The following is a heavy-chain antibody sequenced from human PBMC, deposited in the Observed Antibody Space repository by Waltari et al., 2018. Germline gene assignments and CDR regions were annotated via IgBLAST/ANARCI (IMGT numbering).Heavy chain of an antibody. V-gene: IGHV3-53*01. CDR2: IGSEGTT. CDR3: RVCVADCSQRGGDY. J-gene: IGHJ4*02. D-gene: IGHD2-21*01. CDR1: GFTVSSNY. Sequence: EVQVVESGGGLIQPGGSLTLSCAASGFTVSSNYMSWVRQAPGKGLGWVSYIGSEGTTYYADSVKGRFTTSRDNSKNTLYLQMNTLRAEDTAVYYCRVCVADCSQRGGDYWGQGTLVTVSS.